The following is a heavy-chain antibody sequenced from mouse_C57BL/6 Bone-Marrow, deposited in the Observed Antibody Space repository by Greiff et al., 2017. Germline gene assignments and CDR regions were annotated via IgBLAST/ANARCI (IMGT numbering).Heavy chain of an antibody. Sequence: EVQVVESGGGLVQPGGSLKLSCAASGFTFSDYYMYWVRQTPEQRLEWVAYISNGGGSTYYPDTVKGRFTISRDNAKNTLYLQMSRLKSEDTAMYYCARDDYGLVYYAMDYWGQGTSVTVSS. D-gene: IGHD2-4*01. CDR2: ISNGGGST. CDR1: GFTFSDYY. V-gene: IGHV5-12*01. CDR3: ARDDYGLVYYAMDY. J-gene: IGHJ4*01.